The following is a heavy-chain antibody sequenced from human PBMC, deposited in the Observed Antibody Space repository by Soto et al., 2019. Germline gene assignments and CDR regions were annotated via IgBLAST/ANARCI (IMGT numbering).Heavy chain of an antibody. CDR3: AKDTYYYDSSGQLIHNWFDP. CDR1: GFTFSSYG. J-gene: IGHJ5*02. Sequence: GGSLRLSCADSGFTFSSYGMHWVRQAPGKGLEWLAVISYDGSNTHYADSVKGRFTVSRDNSKNMLYLQMNSLRVEDTAVYYCAKDTYYYDSSGQLIHNWFDPWGQGTLVTVSS. V-gene: IGHV3-30*18. D-gene: IGHD3-22*01. CDR2: ISYDGSNT.